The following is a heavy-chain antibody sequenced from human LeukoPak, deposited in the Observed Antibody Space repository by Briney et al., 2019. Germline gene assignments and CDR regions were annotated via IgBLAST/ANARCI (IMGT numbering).Heavy chain of an antibody. CDR2: INPNSGST. Sequence: ASVKVSCKASGYTFTIYYMHWVRQAPGQGLEWMGWINPNSGSTNYAQKFQGRVTMTRDTSISTAYMELSRLRSDDTAVYYCAREGIAVAGTNDYWGQGTLVTVSS. V-gene: IGHV1-2*02. CDR3: AREGIAVAGTNDY. D-gene: IGHD6-19*01. CDR1: GYTFTIYY. J-gene: IGHJ4*02.